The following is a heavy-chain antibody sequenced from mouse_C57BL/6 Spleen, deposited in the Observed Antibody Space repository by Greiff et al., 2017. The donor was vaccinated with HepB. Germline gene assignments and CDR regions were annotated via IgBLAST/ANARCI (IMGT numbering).Heavy chain of an antibody. CDR1: GYSITSGYY. CDR3: AREKIYYDYDGGYYAMDY. Sequence: DVQLQESGPGLVKPSQSLSLTCSVTGYSITSGYYWNWIRQFPGNKLEWMGYISYDGSNNYNPSLKNRISITRDTSKNQFFLKLNSVTTEDTATYYCAREKIYYDYDGGYYAMDYWGQGTSVTVSS. J-gene: IGHJ4*01. CDR2: ISYDGSN. V-gene: IGHV3-6*01. D-gene: IGHD2-4*01.